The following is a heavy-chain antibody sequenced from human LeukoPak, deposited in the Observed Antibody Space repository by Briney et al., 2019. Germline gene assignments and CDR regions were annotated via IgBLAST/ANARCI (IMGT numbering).Heavy chain of an antibody. Sequence: SETLSLTCAVSGGSISSGGYSWSWIRQPPGKGLEWIGYIYHSGSTYYNPSLKSRVTISVDRSKNQFSLKLSSVTAADTAVYYCARGHYYDSSGYDEFDYWGQGPWSPSPQ. V-gene: IGHV4-30-2*01. CDR1: GGSISSGGYS. J-gene: IGHJ4*02. D-gene: IGHD3-22*01. CDR3: ARGHYYDSSGYDEFDY. CDR2: IYHSGST.